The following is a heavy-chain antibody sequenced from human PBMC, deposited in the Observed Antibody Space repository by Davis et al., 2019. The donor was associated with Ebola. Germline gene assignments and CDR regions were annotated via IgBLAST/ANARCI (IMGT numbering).Heavy chain of an antibody. V-gene: IGHV1-18*01. Sequence: ASVKVSCKASGYTFTSYGISWVRQAPGQGLEWMGWISAYNGNTNYAQKFQGRVTITRDTSASTAYMELSSLRSEDTAVYYCARGITIFGVVSRNYYYYYGMDVWGQGTTVTVSS. D-gene: IGHD3-3*01. CDR3: ARGITIFGVVSRNYYYYYGMDV. J-gene: IGHJ6*02. CDR1: GYTFTSYG. CDR2: ISAYNGNT.